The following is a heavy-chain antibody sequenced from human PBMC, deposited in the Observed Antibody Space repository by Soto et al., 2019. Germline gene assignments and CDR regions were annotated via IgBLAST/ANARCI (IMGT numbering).Heavy chain of an antibody. Sequence: MQLFQSGPEVKKPGSSVKVSCKASGGTLSSFINYPINWVRQAPGQGLEWMGGIVPNVGTVNYAQKFQGRVTITADKSTGTAYMEVSSLRSEDTALYYCARRDTSGFLRYFDNWGQGTLVTVSS. CDR2: IVPNVGTV. J-gene: IGHJ4*02. V-gene: IGHV1-69*06. D-gene: IGHD3-3*01. CDR3: ARRDTSGFLRYFDN. CDR1: GGTLSSFINYP.